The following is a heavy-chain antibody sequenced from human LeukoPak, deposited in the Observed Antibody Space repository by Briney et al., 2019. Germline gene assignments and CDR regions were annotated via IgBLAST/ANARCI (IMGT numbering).Heavy chain of an antibody. D-gene: IGHD6-19*01. J-gene: IGHJ4*02. CDR2: IYYSGST. Sequence: SETLSLTCTVSGGSISSYYWSWIRQPPGKGLEWIGYIYYSGSTNYNPSLKSRVTTSVDTSKNQFSLELSSVTAADTAVYYCARAPGYSSGMIGYWGQGTLVTVSS. V-gene: IGHV4-59*01. CDR1: GGSISSYY. CDR3: ARAPGYSSGMIGY.